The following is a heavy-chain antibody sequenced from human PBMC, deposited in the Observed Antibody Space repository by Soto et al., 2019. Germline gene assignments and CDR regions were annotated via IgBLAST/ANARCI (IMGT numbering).Heavy chain of an antibody. J-gene: IGHJ3*02. Sequence: EVQVVESGGGLVQPGGSLRLSCAASGFRFSTYWMSWVRQAPGKGLEWLANIKQDANEMYYVDSVKGRFTISGDSAKNSLFLIMDSLRVEDTAVYYGAAYNTSRHAAFDIWGQGTMVIVSS. V-gene: IGHV3-7*01. D-gene: IGHD1-20*01. CDR2: IKQDANEM. CDR1: GFRFSTYW. CDR3: AAYNTSRHAAFDI.